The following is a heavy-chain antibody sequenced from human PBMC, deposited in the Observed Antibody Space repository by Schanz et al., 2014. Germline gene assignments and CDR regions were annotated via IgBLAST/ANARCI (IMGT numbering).Heavy chain of an antibody. V-gene: IGHV4-34*10. CDR1: GGSFSSNY. CDR2: INQSGTT. Sequence: QVQLQESGPGLVKPSETLSLTCAVYGGSFSSNYWSWIRQPPGKGLEWIGEINQSGTTNYNPSLKSRVTMSVDTSKNQISLKWRSVTAADTAVYYCARDSLRGATGGYGMDVWGQGTTVTVSS. D-gene: IGHD2-8*02. J-gene: IGHJ6*02. CDR3: ARDSLRGATGGYGMDV.